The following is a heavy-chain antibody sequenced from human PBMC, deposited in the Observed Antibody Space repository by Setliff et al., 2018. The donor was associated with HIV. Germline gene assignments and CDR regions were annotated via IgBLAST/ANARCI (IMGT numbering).Heavy chain of an antibody. CDR3: ARDPGSSSFDY. V-gene: IGHV4-61*01. J-gene: IGHJ4*02. D-gene: IGHD6-19*01. CDR2: IYIYNSGST. CDR1: GGSLSSSNYY. Sequence: SETLSLTCTVSGGSLSSSNYYCGWIRQPPGKGLEWIGYIYIYNSGSTNYNPSLTSRVTISVDTSRNQFSLKLTSVTAADTAAYYCARDPGSSSFDYWGQGAPVTVSS.